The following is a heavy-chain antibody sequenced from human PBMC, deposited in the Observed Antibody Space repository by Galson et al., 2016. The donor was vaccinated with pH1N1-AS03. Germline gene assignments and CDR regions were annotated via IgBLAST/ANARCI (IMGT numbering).Heavy chain of an antibody. CDR1: DSTLSTFG. D-gene: IGHD1-1*01. Sequence: SVKVSCKASDSTLSTFGFGWVRQAPGQGLEWMGWISAYNGNTKYAQRVQGRATMTSDTSTTTAYLGLRSLRPDDTAVYYCASGTSDAFDIWGQGTMVTVSS. CDR2: ISAYNGNT. J-gene: IGHJ3*02. V-gene: IGHV1-18*04. CDR3: ASGTSDAFDI.